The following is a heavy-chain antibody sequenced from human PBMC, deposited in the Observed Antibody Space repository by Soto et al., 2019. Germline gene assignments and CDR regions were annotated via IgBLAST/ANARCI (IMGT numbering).Heavy chain of an antibody. J-gene: IGHJ4*02. Sequence: QGQLVPSGVEVKKPGASVKVSCKASGYTFTDYGISWVRQAPGQGLQWMGWISAYNGNTNYAQNLQDRVTMTTDTSTSTAYMELRSLRADDTAVYYCARDGSTHDYWGEVTLIAVSS. CDR3: ARDGSTHDY. CDR2: ISAYNGNT. D-gene: IGHD1-1*01. CDR1: GYTFTDYG. V-gene: IGHV1-18*01.